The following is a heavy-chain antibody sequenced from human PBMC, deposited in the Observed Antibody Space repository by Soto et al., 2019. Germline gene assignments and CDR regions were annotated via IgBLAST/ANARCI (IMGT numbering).Heavy chain of an antibody. J-gene: IGHJ5*02. V-gene: IGHV3-7*03. CDR2: IIKDGSEK. CDR3: AREEAVRIERWFDT. Sequence: GGSLRLSCAASGFTFSNYWMTWVRQAPGKGLEWVANIIKDGSEKSYVDSVKGRFTISRDNAKNSLYLEMNNQFSLEVNSVTAADTAVYYCAREEAVRIERWFDTWGQGTPVTVSS. D-gene: IGHD3-10*01. CDR1: GFTFSNYW.